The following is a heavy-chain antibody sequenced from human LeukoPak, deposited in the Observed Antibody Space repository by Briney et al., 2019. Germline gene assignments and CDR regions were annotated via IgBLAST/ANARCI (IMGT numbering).Heavy chain of an antibody. CDR1: GFTCSGYY. Sequence: GGSLRLSCEGSGFTCSGYYMSWIRQAPGKGLEWVSYINPSGSTIYYADSVKGRFTISRDNAKKSLDLQMYSLRAEDTAVYYCARVRGSGFCSGSSCAKDPGYYYYMDVWGKGTAVTVSS. CDR3: ARVRGSGFCSGSSCAKDPGYYYYMDV. D-gene: IGHD2-2*01. J-gene: IGHJ6*03. V-gene: IGHV3-11*01. CDR2: INPSGSTI.